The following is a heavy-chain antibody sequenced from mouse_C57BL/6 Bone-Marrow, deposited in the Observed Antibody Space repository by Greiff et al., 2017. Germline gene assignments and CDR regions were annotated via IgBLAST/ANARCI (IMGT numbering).Heavy chain of an antibody. CDR2: ILPGSGST. V-gene: IGHV1-9*01. CDR3: ARGDGNYLYYAMDY. D-gene: IGHD2-1*01. Sequence: QVQLKQSGAELMKPGASVKLSCKATGYTFTGYWIEWVKQRPGHGLEWIGEILPGSGSTNYNEKFKGKATFTADPSSNTAYMQLSSLTTEDSAIXYCARGDGNYLYYAMDYWGQGTSVTVSS. J-gene: IGHJ4*01. CDR1: GYTFTGYW.